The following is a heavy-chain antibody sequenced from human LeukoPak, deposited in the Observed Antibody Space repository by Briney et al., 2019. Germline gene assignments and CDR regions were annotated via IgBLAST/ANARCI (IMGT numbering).Heavy chain of an antibody. D-gene: IGHD6-13*01. J-gene: IGHJ4*02. CDR2: IYYSGST. V-gene: IGHV4-39*07. CDR1: GGSISSSSYY. Sequence: SETLSLTCTVSGGSISSSSYYWGWIRQPPGKGLEWIGSIYYSGSTYYNPPLKSRVTISVDTSKNQFSLKLSSVTAADTAVYYCAREDIAATYYFDYWGQGTLVTVSS. CDR3: AREDIAATYYFDY.